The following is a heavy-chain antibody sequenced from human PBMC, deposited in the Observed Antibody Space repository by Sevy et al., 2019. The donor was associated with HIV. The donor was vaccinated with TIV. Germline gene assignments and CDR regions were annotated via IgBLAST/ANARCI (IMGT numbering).Heavy chain of an antibody. CDR1: GYTFTSYY. Sequence: ASVKVSCKASGYTFTSYYMHWVRQAPGQGLEWMGIINPSGGSTSYAQKFQGRVTMTRDTSTITVYMELSSLRSEDTAVYYCARDDPSLYFDYWGQGTLVTVSS. V-gene: IGHV1-46*03. CDR3: ARDDPSLYFDY. J-gene: IGHJ4*02. CDR2: INPSGGST.